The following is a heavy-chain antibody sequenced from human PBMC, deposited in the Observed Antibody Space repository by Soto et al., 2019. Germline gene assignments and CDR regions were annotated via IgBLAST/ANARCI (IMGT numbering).Heavy chain of an antibody. D-gene: IGHD6-19*01. CDR3: ATIAVAGPTDY. CDR2: ITSSSSNI. Sequence: GGSQSLSSAASGFPFSSYGMHWVRQAPGKGLEWVAVITSSSSNIYYADSVKGRFTISRDNAKNSLYLQMNSLRAEDTAVYYCATIAVAGPTDYWGQGTLVTVSS. V-gene: IGHV3-21*01. J-gene: IGHJ4*02. CDR1: GFPFSSYG.